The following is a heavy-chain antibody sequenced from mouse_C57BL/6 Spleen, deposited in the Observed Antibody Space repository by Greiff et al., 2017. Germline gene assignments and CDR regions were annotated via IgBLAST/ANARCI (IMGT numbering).Heavy chain of an antibody. J-gene: IGHJ4*01. D-gene: IGHD1-1*01. Sequence: VNLVESGPELVKPGASVKISCKASGYAFSSSWMNWVKQRPGEGLEWIGRIYPGDGDTNYNGKFKGKATLTADKSSSTAYMQLSSLTSEDSAVYFCANYGSSRYYAMDYWGQGTSVTVSS. CDR2: IYPGDGDT. CDR1: GYAFSSSW. V-gene: IGHV1-82*01. CDR3: ANYGSSRYYAMDY.